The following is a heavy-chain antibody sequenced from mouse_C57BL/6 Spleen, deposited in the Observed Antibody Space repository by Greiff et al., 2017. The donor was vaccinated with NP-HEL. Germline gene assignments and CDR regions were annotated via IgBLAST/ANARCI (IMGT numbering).Heavy chain of an antibody. D-gene: IGHD2-4*01. J-gene: IGHJ4*01. V-gene: IGHV1-15*01. Sequence: VQLQQSGAELVRPGASVTLSCKASGYTFTDYEMHWVKQTPVHGLEWIGAIDPETGGTAYNQKFKGKAILTADTSSSTAYMELRSLTSEDSAVYYCTRSLMITTRYYAMDYWGQGTSVTVSS. CDR2: IDPETGGT. CDR1: GYTFTDYE. CDR3: TRSLMITTRYYAMDY.